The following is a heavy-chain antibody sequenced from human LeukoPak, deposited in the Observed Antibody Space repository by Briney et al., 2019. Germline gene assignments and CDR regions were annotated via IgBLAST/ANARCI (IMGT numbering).Heavy chain of an antibody. CDR3: ARVWHSGYEIDY. J-gene: IGHJ4*02. D-gene: IGHD5-12*01. CDR1: GDSISSYY. V-gene: IGHV4-59*01. Sequence: SETLSLTCTVSGDSISSYYWSWIRQPPGKGLEWIGYIYYSGSTNYNPSLKSRVTISVDTSKNQFSLKLSSVTAADTAVYYCARVWHSGYEIDYWGQGTLVTVSS. CDR2: IYYSGST.